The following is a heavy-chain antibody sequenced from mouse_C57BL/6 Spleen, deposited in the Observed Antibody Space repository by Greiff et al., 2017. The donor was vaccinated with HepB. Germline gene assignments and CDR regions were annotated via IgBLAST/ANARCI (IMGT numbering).Heavy chain of an antibody. CDR1: GYTFTSYW. CDR3: ARSSYYYGSSYDYAMDY. CDR2: IDPSDSYT. V-gene: IGHV1-59*01. D-gene: IGHD1-1*01. J-gene: IGHJ4*01. Sequence: QVQLQQPGAELVRPGTSVKLSCKASGYTFTSYWMHWVKQRPGQGLEWIGVIDPSDSYTNYNQKFKGKATLTVDTSSSTAYMQLSSLTSEDSAVYYCARSSYYYGSSYDYAMDYWGQGTSVTVSS.